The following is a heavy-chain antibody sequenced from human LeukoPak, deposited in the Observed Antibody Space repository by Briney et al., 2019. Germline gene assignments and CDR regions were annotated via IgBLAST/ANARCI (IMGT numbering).Heavy chain of an antibody. Sequence: SETLSLTCTVSGGSISSSSYYWGWIRQPPGKGLEWIGSIYYSGSTYYNPSLKSRVTISVDTTKNQFSLKLSSVTAADTAVYYCARLGYYDSSGYVYWGQGTLVTVSS. V-gene: IGHV4-39*01. J-gene: IGHJ4*02. CDR2: IYYSGST. D-gene: IGHD3-22*01. CDR1: GGSISSSSYY. CDR3: ARLGYYDSSGYVY.